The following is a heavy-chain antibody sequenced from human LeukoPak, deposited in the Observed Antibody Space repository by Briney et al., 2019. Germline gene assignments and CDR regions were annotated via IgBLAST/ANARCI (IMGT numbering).Heavy chain of an antibody. CDR1: GYTFTSYD. D-gene: IGHD2-2*02. V-gene: IGHV1-8*01. J-gene: IGHJ4*02. Sequence: GASVKVSCKASGYTFTSYDINWVRQATGQGLEWMGWMNPNSGNTGYARKFQGRVTMTRNTSISTAYMELSSLRSEDTAVYYCARGIYCSSTSWYTGFDYWGQGTLVTVSS. CDR2: MNPNSGNT. CDR3: ARGIYCSSTSWYTGFDY.